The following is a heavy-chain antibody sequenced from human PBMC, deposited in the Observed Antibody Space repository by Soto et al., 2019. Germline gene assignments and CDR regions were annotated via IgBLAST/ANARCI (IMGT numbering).Heavy chain of an antibody. D-gene: IGHD2-15*01. J-gene: IGHJ5*02. CDR2: IYYSGST. V-gene: IGHV4-31*03. CDR1: GGSISSGGYY. CDR3: AQRWGEDCSGGSCYGGFWCDP. Sequence: QVQLQESGPGLVKPSQTLSLTCTVSGGSISSGGYYWSLIRQHPGKGMEWLGYIYYSGSTYYNPSLNSRVNISVDTTKNQFSLKLSSVTDADTAVYYCAQRWGEDCSGGSCYGGFWCDPWGQGTLVTVSS.